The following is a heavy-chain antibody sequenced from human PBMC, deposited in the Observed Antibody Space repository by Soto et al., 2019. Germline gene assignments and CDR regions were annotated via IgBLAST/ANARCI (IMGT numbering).Heavy chain of an antibody. CDR2: INTGNGNT. CDR3: ARGGGHHLKKFDY. V-gene: IGHV1-3*04. D-gene: IGHD5-12*01. J-gene: IGHJ4*02. Sequence: ASVKVSCKASGYTFSVYAIHWVRQAPGQRLEWMGWINTGNGNTEYSQTLQGRVTLTRDTSANTAYMELSGLRSEDTAVYYCARGGGHHLKKFDYWGQGALVTVSS. CDR1: GYTFSVYA.